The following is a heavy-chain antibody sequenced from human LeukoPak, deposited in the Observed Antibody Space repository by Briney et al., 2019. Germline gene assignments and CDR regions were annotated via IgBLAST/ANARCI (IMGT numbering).Heavy chain of an antibody. CDR3: ARGGYYDSSGYFEGDY. CDR1: GFTFSNYA. Sequence: GGSLRLSCVASGFTFSNYAMTWVRQAPGKGLEWVAVIWYDGSNKYYADSVKGRFTISRDNSKNTLYLQMNSLRAEDTAVYYCARGGYYDSSGYFEGDYWGQGTLVTVSS. CDR2: IWYDGSNK. D-gene: IGHD3-22*01. V-gene: IGHV3-33*08. J-gene: IGHJ4*02.